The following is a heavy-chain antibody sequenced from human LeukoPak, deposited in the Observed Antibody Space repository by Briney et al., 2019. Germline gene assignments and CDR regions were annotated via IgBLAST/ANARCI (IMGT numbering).Heavy chain of an antibody. CDR3: ARETSGYSYGYYYYYGMDV. CDR1: GFTFSSYA. D-gene: IGHD5-18*01. CDR2: ISYDGSNK. Sequence: GRSLRLSCAASGFTFSSYAMHWVRQAPGKGLEWVAVISYDGSNKYYADSVKSRFTISRDNSKNTLYLQMNSLRAEDTAVYYCARETSGYSYGYYYYYGMDVWGQGTTVTVSS. V-gene: IGHV3-30-3*01. J-gene: IGHJ6*02.